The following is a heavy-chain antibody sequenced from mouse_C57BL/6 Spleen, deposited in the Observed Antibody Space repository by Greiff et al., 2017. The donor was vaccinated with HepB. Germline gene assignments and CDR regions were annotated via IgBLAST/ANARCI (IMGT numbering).Heavy chain of an antibody. V-gene: IGHV1-55*01. CDR3: ARSGGSSYWYFDV. J-gene: IGHJ1*03. CDR1: GYTFTSYW. CDR2: IYPGSGST. Sequence: VQLQQPGAELVKPGASAKMSCKASGYTFTSYWITWVKQRPGQGLEWIGDIYPGSGSTNYNEKFKSKATLTVDTSSSTAYMQLSSLTSEDSAVYYCARSGGSSYWYFDVWGTGTTVTVSS. D-gene: IGHD1-1*01.